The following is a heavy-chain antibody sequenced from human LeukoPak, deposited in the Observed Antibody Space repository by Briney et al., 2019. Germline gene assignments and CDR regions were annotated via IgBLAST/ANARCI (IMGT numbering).Heavy chain of an antibody. Sequence: GGSLRLSCAASGFTFSSYEMNWVRQAPGKGLGWVSYISSSGSTIYYADSVKGRFTISRDNAKNSLDLQMNSLRAEDTAVYYCARSEGRIAAAGTLYMDVWGKGTTVTVSS. J-gene: IGHJ6*03. CDR3: ARSEGRIAAAGTLYMDV. CDR1: GFTFSSYE. CDR2: ISSSGSTI. D-gene: IGHD6-13*01. V-gene: IGHV3-48*03.